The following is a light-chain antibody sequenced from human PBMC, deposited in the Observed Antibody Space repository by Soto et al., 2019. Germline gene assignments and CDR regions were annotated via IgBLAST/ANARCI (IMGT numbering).Light chain of an antibody. V-gene: IGKV3-20*01. CDR1: QTVTSNY. J-gene: IGKJ1*01. Sequence: EIALTQSPGTLSLSPGESATLSCRASQTVTSNYFAWYQQKPGQAPRLLIYGASSRATGMSDRFSCSGSGTDFTLTISRLEPEDFAVYYCQQYGSSPKTFGQGTKVEVK. CDR3: QQYGSSPKT. CDR2: GAS.